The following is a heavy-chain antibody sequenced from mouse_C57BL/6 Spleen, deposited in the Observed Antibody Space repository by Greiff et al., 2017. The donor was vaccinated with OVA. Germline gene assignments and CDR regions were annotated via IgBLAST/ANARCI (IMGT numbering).Heavy chain of an antibody. CDR3: ARGDDYYWYVDV. Sequence: QVQLQQSGAELVRPGSSVKLSCKASGYTFTSYWMHWVKQRPIQGLEWIGNIDPSDSETHYNQKFKDKATLTVDKSSSTAYMQLISLTSEDSAVYYCARGDDYYWYVDVWGTGTTVTVSS. D-gene: IGHD2-4*01. CDR2: IDPSDSET. V-gene: IGHV1-52*01. J-gene: IGHJ1*03. CDR1: GYTFTSYW.